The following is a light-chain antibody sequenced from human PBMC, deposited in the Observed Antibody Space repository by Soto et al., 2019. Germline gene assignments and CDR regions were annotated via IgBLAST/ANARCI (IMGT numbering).Light chain of an antibody. Sequence: DIQLTQSPSSLSASVGDRVTITCRASQNIRNYLNWYQQKPGKVPKLLIYGASSLQSGVPSRFSGSGSETDFTLTINNLQPEDFATYYCQQSYTAVFTFGPGTKVDIK. CDR1: QNIRNY. V-gene: IGKV1-39*01. CDR2: GAS. CDR3: QQSYTAVFT. J-gene: IGKJ3*01.